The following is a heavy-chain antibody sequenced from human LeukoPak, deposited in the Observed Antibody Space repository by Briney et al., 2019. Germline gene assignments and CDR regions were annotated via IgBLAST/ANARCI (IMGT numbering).Heavy chain of an antibody. CDR1: GFTFSSYS. Sequence: GGSLRLSCAASGFTFSSYSMNWVRQAPGKGLEWVSSTTSSSSFIYYADSVKGRFTISRDNAKNSLYLQMNSLRAEDTAVYYCARDLSIAAAGAGGYWGQGTLVTVSS. D-gene: IGHD6-13*01. V-gene: IGHV3-21*01. CDR2: TTSSSSFI. J-gene: IGHJ4*02. CDR3: ARDLSIAAAGAGGY.